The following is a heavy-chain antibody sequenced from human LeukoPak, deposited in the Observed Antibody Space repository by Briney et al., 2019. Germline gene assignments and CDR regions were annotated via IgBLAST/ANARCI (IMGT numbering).Heavy chain of an antibody. J-gene: IGHJ4*02. V-gene: IGHV4-59*12. CDR1: GGSISSDY. CDR3: TRGAPVGSSREFDY. CDR2: IYYSGST. D-gene: IGHD5-24*01. Sequence: SETLSLTCTVSGGSISSDYWSWIRQPPGKGLEWIGYIYYSGSTNYNPSLKCRVTISEDTSKNQFSLKLSSVTPEDTAVYYCTRGAPVGSSREFDYWGQGTLVTVSS.